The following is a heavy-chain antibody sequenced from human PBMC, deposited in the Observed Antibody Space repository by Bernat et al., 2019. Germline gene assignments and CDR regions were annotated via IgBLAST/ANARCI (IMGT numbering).Heavy chain of an antibody. CDR3: ARDDYIWESHSYRRGHYFDY. J-gene: IGHJ4*02. D-gene: IGHD3-16*01. CDR1: GYTFTSYG. Sequence: QVQLVQSGAEVKKPGASVKVSCKASGYTFTSYGISWVRQAPGQGLEWMGWISAYNGNTNYAQKLQGRVTMTTDTSTNTAYMELRSLRSDDTAVYYCARDDYIWESHSYRRGHYFDYWGQGTLVTVSS. V-gene: IGHV1-18*01. CDR2: ISAYNGNT.